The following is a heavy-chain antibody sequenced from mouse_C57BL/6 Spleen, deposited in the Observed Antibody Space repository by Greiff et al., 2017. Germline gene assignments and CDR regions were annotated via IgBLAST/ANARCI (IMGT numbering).Heavy chain of an antibody. J-gene: IGHJ4*01. Sequence: VPLPQPGAELVQPGASVKLSCKASGYTFTSYWMHWVKQRPGRGLEWIGRIDPNSGGTKYNEKFKSKATLTVDNPSSTAYSQLRSLTSEDSAVYYCARSYYGSSYVEYYYARDYWGQGTSVTVSS. D-gene: IGHD1-1*01. CDR2: IDPNSGGT. V-gene: IGHV1-72*01. CDR1: GYTFTSYW. CDR3: ARSYYGSSYVEYYYARDY.